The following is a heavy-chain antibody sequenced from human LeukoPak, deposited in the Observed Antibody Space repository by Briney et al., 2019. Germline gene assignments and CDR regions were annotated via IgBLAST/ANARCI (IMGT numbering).Heavy chain of an antibody. V-gene: IGHV1-2*02. Sequence: ASVKVSCKASGGTFSSYAISWVRQAPGQGLEWMGWINPNSGGTNYAQKFQGRVTMTRDTSISTAYMELSRLRSDDTAVYYCARSLYSGSYYRFGYWGQGTLVTVSS. CDR2: INPNSGGT. D-gene: IGHD1-26*01. J-gene: IGHJ4*02. CDR3: ARSLYSGSYYRFGY. CDR1: GGTFSSYA.